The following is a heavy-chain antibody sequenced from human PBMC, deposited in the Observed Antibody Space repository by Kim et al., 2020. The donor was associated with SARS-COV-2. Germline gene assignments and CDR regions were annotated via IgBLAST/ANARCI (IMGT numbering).Heavy chain of an antibody. CDR3: ARIRCRCGSAGCQATYFDY. D-gene: IGHD2-2*01. Sequence: SGPTLVNPTQTLTLTCTFSGFSLSTSGMCVSWIRQPPGKALEWLARIDWDDDKYYSTSLKTRLTISKDTSKNQVVLTMTNMDPVDTATYYCARIRCRCGSAGCQATYFDYWGQGTLVTVSS. J-gene: IGHJ4*02. V-gene: IGHV2-70*11. CDR2: IDWDDDK. CDR1: GFSLSTSGMC.